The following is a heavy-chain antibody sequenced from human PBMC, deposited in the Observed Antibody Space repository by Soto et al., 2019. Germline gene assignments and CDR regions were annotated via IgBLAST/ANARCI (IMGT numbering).Heavy chain of an antibody. CDR1: GGSISSSY. D-gene: IGHD6-13*01. V-gene: IGHV4-59*08. Sequence: QVQLQESGPGLVKPSETLSLTCTVSGGSISSSYWSWIRQPPGKGLEWIGYIYDSGSTYYNSSLXRXXTMSVDTSKNPFSLKLSSVTAADTAVYYCARQLISWGQGTPVTVSS. J-gene: IGHJ5*02. CDR2: IYDSGST. CDR3: ARQLIS.